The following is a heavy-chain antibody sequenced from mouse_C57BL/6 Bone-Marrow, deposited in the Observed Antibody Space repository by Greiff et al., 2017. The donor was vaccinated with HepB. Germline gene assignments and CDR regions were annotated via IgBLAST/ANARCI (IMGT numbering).Heavy chain of an antibody. V-gene: IGHV1-69*01. D-gene: IGHD1-1*01. CDR2: IDPSDSYT. CDR3: ARYYYGSSDSWYFDV. CDR1: GYTFTSYW. Sequence: QVQLQQSGAELVMPGASVKLSCKASGYTFTSYWMHWVKQRPGQGLEWIGEIDPSDSYTNYNQKFKGKSTLTVDKSSSTAYMQLSSLTSEDSAVYYCARYYYGSSDSWYFDVWGTGTTVTVSS. J-gene: IGHJ1*03.